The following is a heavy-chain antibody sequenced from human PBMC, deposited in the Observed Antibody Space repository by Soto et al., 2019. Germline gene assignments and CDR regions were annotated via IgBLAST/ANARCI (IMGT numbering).Heavy chain of an antibody. CDR3: ARNMYSSSWYWFDP. CDR1: GFSLSTSGMC. D-gene: IGHD6-13*01. V-gene: IGHV2-70*11. J-gene: IGHJ5*02. CDR2: IDWDDDK. Sequence: SGPTLVNPTQTLTLTCTFSGFSLSTSGMCVSWIRQPPGKALEWLARIDWDDDKYYSTSLKTRLTISKDTSKNQVVLTMTNMDPVDTATYYCARNMYSSSWYWFDPWGQGTLVTVSS.